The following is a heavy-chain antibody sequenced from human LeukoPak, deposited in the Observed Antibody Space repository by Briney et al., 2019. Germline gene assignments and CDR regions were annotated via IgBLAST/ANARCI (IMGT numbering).Heavy chain of an antibody. CDR2: IYSGGST. CDR1: GFTVSSNY. CDR3: ARGSPGGLRFLEWSGYYFDY. D-gene: IGHD3-3*01. J-gene: IGHJ4*02. Sequence: PGGSLRLSCAASGFTVSSNYMSWVRQAPGKGLEWVSVIYSGGSTYYADSVKGRFTISRDNSKHTLYLQMNSLRAENTAVYYCARGSPGGLRFLEWSGYYFDYWGQGTLVGVSS. V-gene: IGHV3-53*01.